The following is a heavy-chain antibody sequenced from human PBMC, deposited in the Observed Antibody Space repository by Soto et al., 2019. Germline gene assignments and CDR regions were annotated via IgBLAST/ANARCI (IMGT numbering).Heavy chain of an antibody. CDR3: ARASWELHYYYYGMDV. J-gene: IGHJ6*02. Sequence: SETLSLTCTVSGGSISSYYWSWIRQPPGKGLEWIGYIYYSGSTYYNPSLKSRVTISVDTSKNKFSLKLSSVTAADTAVYYCARASWELHYYYYGMDVWGQGTTVTVSS. CDR1: GGSISSYY. D-gene: IGHD1-26*01. V-gene: IGHV4-59*08. CDR2: IYYSGST.